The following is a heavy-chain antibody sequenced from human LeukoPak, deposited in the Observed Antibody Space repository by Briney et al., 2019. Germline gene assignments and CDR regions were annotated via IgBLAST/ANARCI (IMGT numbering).Heavy chain of an antibody. Sequence: ASVKVSCKASGGTFSSYAISWVRQAPGQGLEWMGGIIPIFGTANYAQKFQGRVTITADESTSTAYMELSSLRSEDTAFYYCATGTAMVLYFFDYWGQGTLVTVSS. CDR3: ATGTAMVLYFFDY. D-gene: IGHD5-18*01. CDR2: IIPIFGTA. J-gene: IGHJ4*02. V-gene: IGHV1-69*13. CDR1: GGTFSSYA.